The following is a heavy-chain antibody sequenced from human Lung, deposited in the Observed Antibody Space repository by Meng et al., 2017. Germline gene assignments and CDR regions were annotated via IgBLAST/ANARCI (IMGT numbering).Heavy chain of an antibody. CDR2: LGAHDGDT. CDR1: DYTFTGYG. CDR3: ARGTPGRSYANY. V-gene: IGHV1-18*01. Sequence: QVHPVQPGPEVKNPVASVKVSCKASDYTFTGYGVSWVRQAPGQGLEWMAWLGAHDGDTSFGPKFQGRVTVTADRPTATAYMELRSLRFDDTAVYYCARGTPGRSYANYWGPGTLVTVSS. D-gene: IGHD1-26*01. J-gene: IGHJ4*02.